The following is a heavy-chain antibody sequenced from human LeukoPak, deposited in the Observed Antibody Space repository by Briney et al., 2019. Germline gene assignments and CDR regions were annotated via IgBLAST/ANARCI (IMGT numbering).Heavy chain of an antibody. D-gene: IGHD5-18*01. J-gene: IGHJ4*02. CDR3: ARRGLRYSYGYADY. CDR1: GYTFTGYY. Sequence: GASVKVSCKASGYTFTGYYMHWVRQAPGQGLEWMGWINPNSGGTNYAQKFQGRVTMTRDTSISTAYMELSRLRSDDTAVYYCARRGLRYSYGYADYWGQGTLVTVSS. V-gene: IGHV1-2*02. CDR2: INPNSGGT.